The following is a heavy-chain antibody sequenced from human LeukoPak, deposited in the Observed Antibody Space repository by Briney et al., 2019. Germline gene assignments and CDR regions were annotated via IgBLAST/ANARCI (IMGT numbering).Heavy chain of an antibody. CDR3: ARGTPVALDWSDP. V-gene: IGHV1-8*03. CDR1: GYTFTSYD. CDR2: MNPNSGNT. Sequence: ASVKVSCKASGYTFTSYDINWVRQATGQGLEWMGWMNPNSGNTGYAQKFQGRVTITRNTSISTAYMELSSLRSEDTAVYYCARGTPVALDWSDPWGQGTLVTVSS. D-gene: IGHD2-15*01. J-gene: IGHJ5*02.